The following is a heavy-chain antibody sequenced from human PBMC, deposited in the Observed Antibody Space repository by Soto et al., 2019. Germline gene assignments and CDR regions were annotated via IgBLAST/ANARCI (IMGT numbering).Heavy chain of an antibody. D-gene: IGHD3-10*01. J-gene: IGHJ4*02. Sequence: QVQLQESGPGLVKPSQTLSLTCTVSGGSISSGGYYWSWIRQHPGKGLEWIGYIYYSGSTYYNPSLKSRVTISVDTYKNQFSLKLSSVTAADTAVYYCARKDWTNGSGSYPFDYWGQGTLVTVYS. CDR2: IYYSGST. CDR1: GGSISSGGYY. V-gene: IGHV4-31*03. CDR3: ARKDWTNGSGSYPFDY.